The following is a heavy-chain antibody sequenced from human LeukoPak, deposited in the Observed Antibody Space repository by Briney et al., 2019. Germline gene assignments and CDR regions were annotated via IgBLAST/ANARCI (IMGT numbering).Heavy chain of an antibody. CDR1: GFTVSSNY. CDR2: IYSGGST. J-gene: IGHJ3*02. V-gene: IGHV3-53*01. CDR3: ARVGGGGSGSAFDI. Sequence: GRSLRLSCAAYGFTVSSNYMSWVRQAPGKGLEWVSVIYSGGSTYYADSVKGRFTISRDNSKNTLYLQMNSLRAEDTAVYYCARVGGGGSGSAFDIWGQGTMVTVSS. D-gene: IGHD6-19*01.